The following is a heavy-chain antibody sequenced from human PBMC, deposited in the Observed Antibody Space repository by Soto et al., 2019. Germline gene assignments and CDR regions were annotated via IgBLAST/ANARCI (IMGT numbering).Heavy chain of an antibody. D-gene: IGHD2-15*01. V-gene: IGHV3-30*18. CDR1: GFTFSRYG. CDR3: AKFHREDSNPRDY. CDR2: ISYDGSNK. Sequence: ESVGGVVQPGRSLRLSCAASGFTFSRYGMHWVRQAPGKGLEWVAVISYDGSNKYYADSVKGRFTISRDNSKNTLYLQMNSLRAEDTAVYYCAKFHREDSNPRDYWGQGTLVTVSS. J-gene: IGHJ4*02.